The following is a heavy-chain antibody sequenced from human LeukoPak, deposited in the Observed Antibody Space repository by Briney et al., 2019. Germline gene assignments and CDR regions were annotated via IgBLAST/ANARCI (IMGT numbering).Heavy chain of an antibody. V-gene: IGHV3-53*01. CDR2: IYSGGST. Sequence: PGGSLRLSCAASGFTVSSNYMSWVRQAPGKGLEWVSVIYSGGSTYYADSVKGRFTISRDNSKNTLYLQMNSLRAEDTAVYYCASLSPGYSSGLDYWGQGTLVTVSS. CDR1: GFTVSSNY. D-gene: IGHD6-19*01. J-gene: IGHJ4*02. CDR3: ASLSPGYSSGLDY.